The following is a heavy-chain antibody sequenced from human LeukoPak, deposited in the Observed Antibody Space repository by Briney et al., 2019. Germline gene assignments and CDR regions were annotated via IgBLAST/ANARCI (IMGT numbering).Heavy chain of an antibody. CDR3: STDIAVAGTFFDY. J-gene: IGHJ4*02. D-gene: IGHD6-19*01. Sequence: GGSLRLSCAASGCTVSSKYMSWVRQAPGKGLEWVGRIKRKTDGGTTDYAAPVKGRFTTSRDDSKNTLYLQMNSLKTEDTAVYYCSTDIAVAGTFFDYWGQGTLVTVSS. CDR1: GCTVSSKY. V-gene: IGHV3-15*01. CDR2: IKRKTDGGTT.